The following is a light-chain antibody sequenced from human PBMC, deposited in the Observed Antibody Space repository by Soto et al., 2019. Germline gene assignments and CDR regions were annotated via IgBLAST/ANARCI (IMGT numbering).Light chain of an antibody. J-gene: IGKJ1*01. CDR2: GAS. Sequence: EMILTQSPGTLSLSPGERATLSCRASQTISSDYLAWYQQKPGQAPRLLIYGASTRAAGIPDRFSGSGSGTDFTLTISRLEPEDSAVYFCQHYLAFVTWTFGQGTKVE. CDR1: QTISSDY. V-gene: IGKV3-20*01. CDR3: QHYLAFVTWT.